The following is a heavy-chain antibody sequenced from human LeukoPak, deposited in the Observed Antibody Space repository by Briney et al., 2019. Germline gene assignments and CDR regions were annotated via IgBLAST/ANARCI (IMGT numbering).Heavy chain of an antibody. CDR3: AKDRVAGGKGLYY. D-gene: IGHD6-19*01. Sequence: GGSLRLSCGASGFTFSSYAMSWVRQAPGKGLEWVSAISGSGGSTYYADSVKGRFTISRDNSKNTLYLQMNSLRAEDTAVYYCAKDRVAGGKGLYYWGQGTLVTVSS. CDR1: GFTFSSYA. V-gene: IGHV3-23*01. CDR2: ISGSGGST. J-gene: IGHJ4*02.